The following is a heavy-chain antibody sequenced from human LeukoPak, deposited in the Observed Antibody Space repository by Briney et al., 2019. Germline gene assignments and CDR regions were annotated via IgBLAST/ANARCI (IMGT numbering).Heavy chain of an antibody. CDR2: INSDGSST. D-gene: IGHD6-13*01. CDR1: GFTFSSYW. Sequence: GGSLRLSCAASGFTFSSYWMHWVRQAPGKGLVWVSRINSDGSSTSYADSVKGRFTISRDNAKNTLYLQMNSLRAEDTAVYYCAKDQAVAAAGSWYYWGQGTLVTVSS. CDR3: AKDQAVAAAGSWYY. J-gene: IGHJ4*02. V-gene: IGHV3-74*01.